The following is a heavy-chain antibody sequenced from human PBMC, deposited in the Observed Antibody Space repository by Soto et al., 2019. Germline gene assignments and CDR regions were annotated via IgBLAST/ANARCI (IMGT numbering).Heavy chain of an antibody. CDR3: ARVVRGYGDYGDYYYYYMDV. D-gene: IGHD4-17*01. J-gene: IGHJ6*03. CDR1: GGSISSYY. CDR2: IYYSGST. V-gene: IGHV4-59*01. Sequence: PSETLSLTCTVSGGSISSYYWSWIRQPPGKGLEWIGYIYYSGSTNYNPSLKSRVTISVDTSKNQFSLKLSSVTAADTAVYYCARVVRGYGDYGDYYYYYMDVWGKGTTVTVSS.